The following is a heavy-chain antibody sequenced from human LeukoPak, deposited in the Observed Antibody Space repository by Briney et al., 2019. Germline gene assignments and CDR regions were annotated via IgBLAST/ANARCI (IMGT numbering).Heavy chain of an antibody. CDR2: MNPNSGNT. CDR3: ARGGSVVVAATFDY. D-gene: IGHD2-15*01. CDR1: GYTFTSHD. Sequence: ASVKVSCKASGYTFTSHDINWVRQATGQGLEWMGWMNPNSGNTGYAQKFQGRVTITRNTSISTAYMELSSLRSEDTAVYYCARGGSVVVAATFDYWGQGTLVTVSS. J-gene: IGHJ4*02. V-gene: IGHV1-8*03.